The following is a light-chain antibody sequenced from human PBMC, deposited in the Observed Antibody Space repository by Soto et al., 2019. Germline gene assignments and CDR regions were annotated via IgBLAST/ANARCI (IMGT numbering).Light chain of an antibody. Sequence: HFARTQAASAAGAPGQSITISHTGTSSVIGCYNSVSWCQQRPGKAPKLIIYEVSKRPSGVPDRFSGSKSGNTASLTVSGLQAEDEADYYCSSFGGSNTYVFVTGTKVTVL. CDR3: SSFGGSNTYV. J-gene: IGLJ1*01. CDR1: SSVIGCYNS. CDR2: EVS. V-gene: IGLV2-8*01.